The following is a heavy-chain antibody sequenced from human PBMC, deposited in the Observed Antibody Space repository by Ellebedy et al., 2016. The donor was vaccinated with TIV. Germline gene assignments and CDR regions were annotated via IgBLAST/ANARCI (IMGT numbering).Heavy chain of an antibody. V-gene: IGHV3-11*01. D-gene: IGHD6-13*01. CDR3: ARDVRFIDQQHNWFDP. Sequence: PGGSLRLSCAASGFTFSDYYMSWIRQAPGKGLEWVSYISSSGSTIYYADSVKGRFTISRDNAKNSQYLQVNSLRAEDTAVYYCARDVRFIDQQHNWFDPWGQGTLVTVSS. CDR2: ISSSGSTI. CDR1: GFTFSDYY. J-gene: IGHJ5*02.